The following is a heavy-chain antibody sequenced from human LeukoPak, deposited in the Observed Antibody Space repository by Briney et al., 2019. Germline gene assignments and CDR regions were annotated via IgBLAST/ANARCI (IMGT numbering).Heavy chain of an antibody. Sequence: ASVKVSCKASGGTFSSYAISWVRQAPGQGLEWMGRIIPILGIANYAQKFQGRVTITADKSTSTAYMELSSLRSEDTAVYYCARVGVGYSSSWYLDYWGQGTLVTVSS. J-gene: IGHJ4*02. D-gene: IGHD6-13*01. CDR1: GGTFSSYA. V-gene: IGHV1-69*04. CDR2: IIPILGIA. CDR3: ARVGVGYSSSWYLDY.